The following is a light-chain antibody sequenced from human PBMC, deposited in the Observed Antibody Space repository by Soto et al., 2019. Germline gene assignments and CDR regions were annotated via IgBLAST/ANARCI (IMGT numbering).Light chain of an antibody. V-gene: IGKV1-5*03. CDR1: QTIISW. CDR2: KAS. CDR3: QHYNSYSEA. J-gene: IGKJ1*01. Sequence: DIQMTQSPSSLSASVGDRVTIACRSSQTIISWLAWYQQKPGKAPKLLIYKASTLKSGVPSRFRGSGSGTEFTLTISSLQPDDFATYYCQHYNSYSEAFGQGTKVDIK.